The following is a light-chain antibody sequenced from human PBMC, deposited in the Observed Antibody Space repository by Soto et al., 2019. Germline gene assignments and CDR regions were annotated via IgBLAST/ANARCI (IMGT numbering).Light chain of an antibody. CDR2: KVS. CDR3: MQGTHRPPT. Sequence: DVVMTQSPLSLPVTLGQPASFSCRSSQGLVFGDGHTYLHWFQQRPGQSPRRLIYKVSNRGSGVPDRFSGSGSGTNFTLTIRRVEAEEVGVYDCMQGTHRPPTFGGGTKVEIK. J-gene: IGKJ4*01. V-gene: IGKV2-30*01. CDR1: QGLVFGDGHTY.